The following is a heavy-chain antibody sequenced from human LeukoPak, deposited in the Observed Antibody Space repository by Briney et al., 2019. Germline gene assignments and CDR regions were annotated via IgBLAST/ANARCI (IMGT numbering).Heavy chain of an antibody. CDR1: GFTFDDYA. V-gene: IGHV3-9*01. J-gene: IGHJ4*02. Sequence: PGGSLRLSCAASGFTFDDYAMHWARQAPGKGLEWVSGISWNSGSIGYADSVKGRFTISRDNAKNSLYLQMNSLRAEDTALYYCAKGSSGWYGGYFDYWGQGTLVTVSS. CDR2: ISWNSGSI. D-gene: IGHD6-19*01. CDR3: AKGSSGWYGGYFDY.